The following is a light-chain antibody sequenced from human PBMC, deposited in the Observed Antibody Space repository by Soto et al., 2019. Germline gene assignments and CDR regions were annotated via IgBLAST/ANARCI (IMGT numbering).Light chain of an antibody. CDR1: SSNIGAGYD. CDR3: QSYDSSLSGFDV. Sequence: QSVLTQPPSVSGAPGQRVTISCTGSSSNIGAGYDVHWYQQLPGTAPKLLIYGNSNRPSGVPDRFSGSKSGTSASLAITGLQDEDEADYYCQSYDSSLSGFDVFGTGTKVTVL. V-gene: IGLV1-40*01. J-gene: IGLJ1*01. CDR2: GNS.